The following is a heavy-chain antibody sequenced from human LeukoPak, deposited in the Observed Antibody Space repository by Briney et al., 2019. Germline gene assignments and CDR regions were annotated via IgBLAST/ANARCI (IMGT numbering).Heavy chain of an antibody. J-gene: IGHJ4*02. CDR2: ISGSGGST. CDR1: GFTFSSYS. D-gene: IGHD4-17*01. CDR3: AKSYPDYGDYLWYFDY. V-gene: IGHV3-23*01. Sequence: PGGSLRLSCAASGFTFSSYSMNWVRQAPGKGLEWVSAISGSGGSTYYADSVKGRFTISRDNTENTLYLQMNSLRAEDTAVYYCAKSYPDYGDYLWYFDYWGQGTLVTVSS.